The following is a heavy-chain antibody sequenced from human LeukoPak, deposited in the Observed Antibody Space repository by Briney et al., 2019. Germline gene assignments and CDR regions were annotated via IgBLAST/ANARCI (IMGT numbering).Heavy chain of an antibody. D-gene: IGHD6-6*01. CDR1: GYSFTSYW. Sequence: ESLKISCKGSGYSFTSYWIGWVRQMPGKGLEWMGIIYPGDSDTRYSPSFQGQVTMSADKSISTAYLQWSSLKASDTAMYYCARRSNIATPLFDYWGQGTLVTVSS. CDR3: ARRSNIATPLFDY. CDR2: IYPGDSDT. V-gene: IGHV5-51*01. J-gene: IGHJ4*02.